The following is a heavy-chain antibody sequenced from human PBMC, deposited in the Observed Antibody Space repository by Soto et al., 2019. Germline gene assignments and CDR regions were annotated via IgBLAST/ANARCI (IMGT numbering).Heavy chain of an antibody. CDR3: ARRGPGTYFDY. CDR1: GFTFSSYA. V-gene: IGHV3-23*01. J-gene: IGHJ4*02. Sequence: EVQLLDSGGGLVQPGGSLRLSCAASGFTFSSYAMNWVRQAPGKGLEWVSVISGSGDSTYYADSVNGRFTISRDNSKNTLYLQMNRLRTEDTAVYYCARRGPGTYFDYWGQGTLVTVSS. CDR2: ISGSGDST. D-gene: IGHD6-13*01.